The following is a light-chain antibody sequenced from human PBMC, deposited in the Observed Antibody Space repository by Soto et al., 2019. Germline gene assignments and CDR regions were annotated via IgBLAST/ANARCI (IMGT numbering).Light chain of an antibody. J-gene: IGKJ1*01. CDR2: DAS. Sequence: EIVLTQSPATLSLSPGERATLSCRASQSVSSYLAWYQQKPGQAPRLLIYDASNRATGIAARFSGSGSGTDFTLTISSLEPEDFAVYYCQQRSNWLWTFGQGTKVAIK. CDR1: QSVSSY. CDR3: QQRSNWLWT. V-gene: IGKV3-11*01.